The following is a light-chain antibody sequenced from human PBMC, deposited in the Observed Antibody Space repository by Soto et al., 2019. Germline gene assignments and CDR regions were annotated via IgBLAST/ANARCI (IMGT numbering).Light chain of an antibody. CDR2: IEGSGSY. J-gene: IGLJ3*02. CDR3: ETWDSNTWV. CDR1: SGDSSYI. Sequence: QSVLTQSSSASASLGSSVKLTCSQSSGDSSYIIAWHQQQPGKAPRYLMKIEGSGSYNKGSGVPDRFSGSSSGADRYLTISSLQFEDEADYYCETWDSNTWVFGGGTKVTVL. V-gene: IGLV4-60*02.